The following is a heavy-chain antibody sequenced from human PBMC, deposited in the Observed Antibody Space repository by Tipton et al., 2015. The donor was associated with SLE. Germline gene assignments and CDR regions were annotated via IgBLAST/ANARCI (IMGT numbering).Heavy chain of an antibody. Sequence: SLRLSCAASGFTFSSYAMSWVRQAPGKGLEWVSAISGSGGSTYYADSVKGRFTISRDNSKNTLSLQMNSLRAEDTAVYYCANPLPGVLDAFDIWGQGTMVPVSS. D-gene: IGHD7-27*01. CDR3: ANPLPGVLDAFDI. CDR1: GFTFSSYA. V-gene: IGHV3-23*01. J-gene: IGHJ3*02. CDR2: ISGSGGST.